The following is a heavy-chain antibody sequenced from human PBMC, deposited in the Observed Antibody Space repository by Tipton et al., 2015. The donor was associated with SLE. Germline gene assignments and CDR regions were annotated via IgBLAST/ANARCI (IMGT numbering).Heavy chain of an antibody. D-gene: IGHD3-22*01. Sequence: TLSLTCAVPGYSISSGYYWGWIRQPPGKGLEWIGSIYHSGGTYYNPSLKSRVTISVDTSKNQFSLKLSSVTAADTAVYYCATTYDTFPAYFDYWGQGTLVTVSS. J-gene: IGHJ4*02. CDR1: GYSISSGYY. CDR2: IYHSGGT. V-gene: IGHV4-38-2*01. CDR3: ATTYDTFPAYFDY.